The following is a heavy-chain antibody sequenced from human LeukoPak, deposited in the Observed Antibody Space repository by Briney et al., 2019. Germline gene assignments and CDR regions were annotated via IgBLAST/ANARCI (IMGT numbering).Heavy chain of an antibody. Sequence: GGSLRLSCAVSGFTFSSYSMNWVRQAPGKGLEWVSFISSSTSTIYYADSVKGRFTISRDNAKNSLYLQMNSLRAEDTAVYYCARGLHYYDSGGYYYPDAFDFWGQGTMVTVSS. CDR3: ARGLHYYDSGGYYYPDAFDF. CDR1: GFTFSSYS. D-gene: IGHD3-22*01. V-gene: IGHV3-48*01. J-gene: IGHJ3*01. CDR2: ISSSTSTI.